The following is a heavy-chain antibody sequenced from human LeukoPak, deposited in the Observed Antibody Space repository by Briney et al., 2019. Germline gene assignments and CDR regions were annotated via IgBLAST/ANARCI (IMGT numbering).Heavy chain of an antibody. CDR1: GFTFSSYA. D-gene: IGHD5-18*01. Sequence: PGGSLRLSCAASGFTFSSYAMHWVRQAPGKGLEWVAVISYDGSNKYYADSVKGRFTISRDNSKNTLYLQMNSLRAEDTAVYYCAKGGPYGAMAPGDFDYWGQGTLVTVSS. CDR3: AKGGPYGAMAPGDFDY. J-gene: IGHJ4*02. V-gene: IGHV3-30*04. CDR2: ISYDGSNK.